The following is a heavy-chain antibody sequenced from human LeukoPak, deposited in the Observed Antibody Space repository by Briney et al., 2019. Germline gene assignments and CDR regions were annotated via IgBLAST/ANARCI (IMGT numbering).Heavy chain of an antibody. CDR2: IYTSGST. V-gene: IGHV4-4*07. CDR3: ARDGIEAAGDYYGMDV. Sequence: PSETLSLTCTVSGGSISSYYWSWIRQPAGKGLEWIGCIYTSGSTNYNPSLHSRVTLSVDTSKNQLSLKLSSVTAADTAVNDCARDGIEAAGDYYGMDVWGQGTTVPVSS. J-gene: IGHJ6*02. D-gene: IGHD6-13*01. CDR1: GGSISSYY.